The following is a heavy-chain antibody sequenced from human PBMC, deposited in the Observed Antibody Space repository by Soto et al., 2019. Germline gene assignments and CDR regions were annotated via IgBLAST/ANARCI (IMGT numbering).Heavy chain of an antibody. CDR1: GYSFTSYW. V-gene: IGHV5-51*03. CDR2: IYPGDSDT. CDR3: ARLVTYYDILTGYREYYYGMDV. J-gene: IGHJ6*02. Sequence: PGESLKISCKGSGYSFTSYWIGWGRQMPGKGLEWMGIIYPGDSDTRYSPSFQGQVTISADKSISTAYLQWSSLKASDTAMYYCARLVTYYDILTGYREYYYGMDVWGQGTTVTVSS. D-gene: IGHD3-9*01.